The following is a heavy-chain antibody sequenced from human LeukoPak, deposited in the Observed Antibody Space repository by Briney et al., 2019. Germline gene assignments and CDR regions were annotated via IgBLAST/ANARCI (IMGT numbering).Heavy chain of an antibody. CDR3: ARSIVGAGRAFDI. Sequence: SETLSLTCTVSGGSISSSSYYWGWIRQPPGKGLEWIGYIYHSGSTYYNPSLKSRVTISVDRSKNQFSLKLSSVTAADTAVYYCARSIVGAGRAFDIWGQGTMVTVSS. CDR2: IYHSGST. J-gene: IGHJ3*02. D-gene: IGHD1-26*01. CDR1: GGSISSSSYY. V-gene: IGHV4-39*07.